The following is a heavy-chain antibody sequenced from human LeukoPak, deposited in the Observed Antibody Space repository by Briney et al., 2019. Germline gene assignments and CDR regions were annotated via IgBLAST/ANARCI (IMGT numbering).Heavy chain of an antibody. V-gene: IGHV3-73*01. CDR1: GFTFSGSA. J-gene: IGHJ6*02. D-gene: IGHD6-13*01. CDR2: IRSKANSYAT. CDR3: TRPGYSSSWYGPRGYYYGMDV. Sequence: GGSLKLSCAASGFTFSGSAMHWVRQASGKGLEWVGRIRSKANSYATAYAASVKGRFTISRDDSKNTAYPQMNSLKTEDTAVYYCTRPGYSSSWYGPRGYYYGMDVWGQGTTVTVSS.